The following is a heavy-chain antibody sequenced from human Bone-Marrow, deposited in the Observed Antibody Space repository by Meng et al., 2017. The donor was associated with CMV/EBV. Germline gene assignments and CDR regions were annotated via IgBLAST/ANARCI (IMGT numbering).Heavy chain of an antibody. D-gene: IGHD4-11*01. CDR3: ARSGHLARDSLYYHYVMDV. J-gene: IGHJ6*02. V-gene: IGHV1-69*05. Sequence: SVKVSCKTSGDIFARYAVSWVRQAPGQGLEWIGGTIPLFGKVDYAQKFQARITITTDDSSTTLHMELSRLRFEDTAVYYCARSGHLARDSLYYHYVMDVWGQATTVTVSS. CDR1: GDIFARYA. CDR2: TIPLFGKV.